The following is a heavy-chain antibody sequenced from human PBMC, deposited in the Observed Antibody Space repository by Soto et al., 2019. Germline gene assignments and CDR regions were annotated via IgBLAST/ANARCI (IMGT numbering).Heavy chain of an antibody. CDR3: ARGELSFWSGYYLPGMDV. D-gene: IGHD3-3*01. CDR2: INSDGSST. Sequence: GGSLRLSCAASGFTFSSYWMHWVRQAPGKGLVWVSRINSDGSSTSYADSVKGRFTISRDNAKNTLYLQMNSLGAEDTAVYYCARGELSFWSGYYLPGMDVWGQGTTVTVSS. CDR1: GFTFSSYW. J-gene: IGHJ6*02. V-gene: IGHV3-74*01.